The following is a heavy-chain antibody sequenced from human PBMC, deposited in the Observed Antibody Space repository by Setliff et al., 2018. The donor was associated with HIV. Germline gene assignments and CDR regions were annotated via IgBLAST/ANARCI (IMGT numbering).Heavy chain of an antibody. Sequence: LSLSCEASGFSFSSYWMSWVRQAPGKGLEWVANIKQDGSEKHYMDSVKGRFTISRDNANNSLFLQMDSLRADDTAVYYCARDGEEYVNGWYWWADYYYYGMDVWGQGTTVTVSS. J-gene: IGHJ6*02. D-gene: IGHD2-8*02. CDR3: ARDGEEYVNGWYWWADYYYYGMDV. CDR2: IKQDGSEK. V-gene: IGHV3-7*01. CDR1: GFSFSSYW.